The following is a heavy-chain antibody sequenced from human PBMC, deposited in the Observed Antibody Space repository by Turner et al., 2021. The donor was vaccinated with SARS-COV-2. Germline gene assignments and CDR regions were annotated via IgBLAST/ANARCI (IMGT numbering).Heavy chain of an antibody. CDR3: AREAGDFDD. D-gene: IGHD3-10*01. Sequence: QVLLVESGGGVVLTGRSLRHSCAASGFTFSSYVMHWGRQAPGKGLECVAVISYDGSKKNYADSVKGRFTITRDNSKNTLELQRNSLGAEDTAVYYGAREAGDFDDWGQGTLVTVSS. V-gene: IGHV3-30-3*01. J-gene: IGHJ4*02. CDR2: ISYDGSKK. CDR1: GFTFSSYV.